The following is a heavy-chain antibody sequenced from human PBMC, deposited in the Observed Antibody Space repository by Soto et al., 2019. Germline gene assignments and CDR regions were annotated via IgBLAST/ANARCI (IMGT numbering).Heavy chain of an antibody. CDR1: GDAFSRYT. J-gene: IGHJ4*02. Sequence: QVQMVQSGAEVKKPGSSVRVSCKASGDAFSRYTITWVRQAPGQGLEWMGRLIPILGLANYGQKFQGRVTLTADESTSTAYMEVSSLRSEDTAVYYCASESQGIKQWGQGTLVTVSS. V-gene: IGHV1-69*02. CDR2: LIPILGLA. CDR3: ASESQGIKQ.